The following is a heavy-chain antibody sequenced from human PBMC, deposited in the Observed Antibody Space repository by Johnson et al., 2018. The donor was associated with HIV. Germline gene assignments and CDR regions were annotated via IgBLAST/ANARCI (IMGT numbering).Heavy chain of an antibody. V-gene: IGHV3-7*01. CDR3: ATGRASV. CDR1: GFTFSTYW. Sequence: VQLVESGGGLVQAGGSLRLSCAASGFTFSTYWMTWVRQAPGKGLEWVASIKQDGSEKHYVDSVWGRFSISRDNAKSSLCLQMNSLRVDDTAVYYCATGRASVWGQGTMVTVSS. CDR2: IKQDGSEK. J-gene: IGHJ3*01.